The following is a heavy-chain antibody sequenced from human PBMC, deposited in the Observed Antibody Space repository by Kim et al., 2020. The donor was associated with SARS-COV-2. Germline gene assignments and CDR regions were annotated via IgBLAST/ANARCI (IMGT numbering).Heavy chain of an antibody. D-gene: IGHD3-10*01. CDR3: ARHDITGDAFDI. CDR2: IYYSGST. V-gene: IGHV4-59*08. CDR1: GGSISSYY. J-gene: IGHJ3*02. Sequence: SETLSLTCTVSGGSISSYYWSWIRQPPGKGLEWIGYIYYSGSTNYNPSLKSRVTISVDTSKNQFSLKLSSVTAADTAVYYCARHDITGDAFDIWGQGTMVTVSS.